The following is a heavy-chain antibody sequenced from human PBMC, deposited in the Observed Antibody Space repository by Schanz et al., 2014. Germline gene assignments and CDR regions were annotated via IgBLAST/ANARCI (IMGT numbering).Heavy chain of an antibody. CDR1: GGSFSSNY. Sequence: QVQLQQWGAGLLKPSETLSLTCAVYGGSFSSNYWSWIRQPPGKGLEWIGEINQSGTTNYNPSLKSRVTMSVDTSKNQFSLKLSSVTAADTAVYYCARDRRFCDRDDLYYFDSWGQGTLVNVSS. CDR2: INQSGTT. J-gene: IGHJ4*02. V-gene: IGHV4-34*02. CDR3: ARDRRFCDRDDLYYFDS. D-gene: IGHD3-3*01.